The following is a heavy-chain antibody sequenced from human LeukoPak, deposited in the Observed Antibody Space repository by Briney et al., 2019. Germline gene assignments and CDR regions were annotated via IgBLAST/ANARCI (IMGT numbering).Heavy chain of an antibody. CDR3: ARSPGYSSPRSWFDP. J-gene: IGHJ5*02. V-gene: IGHV3-9*01. Sequence: GGSLRLSCAASGFTFDDYAMHWVRQAPGKGLEWVSGISWNSGSIGYADSVKGRFTISRGNAKNSLYLQMNSLRAEDTAVYYCARSPGYSSPRSWFDPWGQGTLVTVSS. CDR1: GFTFDDYA. CDR2: ISWNSGSI. D-gene: IGHD6-13*01.